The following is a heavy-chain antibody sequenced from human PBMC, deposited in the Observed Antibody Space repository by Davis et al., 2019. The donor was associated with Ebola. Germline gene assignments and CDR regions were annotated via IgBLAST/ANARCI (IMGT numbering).Heavy chain of an antibody. CDR1: GYTFTSYD. CDR3: ARDFARARDYFYNGMDV. CDR2: ISVYNGNT. J-gene: IGHJ6*02. V-gene: IGHV1-18*01. Sequence: ASVKVSCKASGYTFTSYDINWVRQAPGQGLEWMGWISVYNGNTKYAQMFQGRVTMTTDTSTTTAYTELRSLRSDDTAVYYCARDFARARDYFYNGMDVWGQGTTVTVSS.